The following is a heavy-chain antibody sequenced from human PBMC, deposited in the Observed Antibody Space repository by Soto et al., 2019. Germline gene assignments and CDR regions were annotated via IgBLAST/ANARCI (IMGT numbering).Heavy chain of an antibody. CDR1: GYTFTSYG. J-gene: IGHJ4*02. Sequence: QVQLVQSGAEVKKPGASVKVSCKASGYTFTSYGISWVRQAPGQGLEWMGWISAYNGNTNYAQKLQGRVTMTSDTSTSTAYMELRSLRSDDTAVYYCARGVEVLWFGELFGGLDYWGQGTLVTVSS. V-gene: IGHV1-18*01. CDR3: ARGVEVLWFGELFGGLDY. CDR2: ISAYNGNT. D-gene: IGHD3-10*01.